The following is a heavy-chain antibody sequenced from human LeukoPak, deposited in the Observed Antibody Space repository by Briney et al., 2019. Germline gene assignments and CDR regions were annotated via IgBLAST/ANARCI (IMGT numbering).Heavy chain of an antibody. D-gene: IGHD3-16*01. V-gene: IGHV3-21*01. CDR2: ISSSSSYI. CDR3: ARDPAGGYFDY. J-gene: IGHJ4*02. Sequence: GGSPRLSCAASGFTFSSYSMNWVRQAPGKGLEWVSSISSSSSYIYYADSVKGRFTISRDNAKNSLYLQMNSLRAEDTAVYYCARDPAGGYFDYWGQGTLVTVSS. CDR1: GFTFSSYS.